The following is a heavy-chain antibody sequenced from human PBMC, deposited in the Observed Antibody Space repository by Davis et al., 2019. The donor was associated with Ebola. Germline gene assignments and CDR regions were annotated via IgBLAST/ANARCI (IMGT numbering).Heavy chain of an antibody. D-gene: IGHD2-21*01. Sequence: PGGSLRLSCAASGFTFSNYEMNWVRQAPGKGLEWVSYIYSGTNTYYADSVKGRFTISRDNAKNSLYLQMNSLRAEDTAVYYCAREQMHCGGDCHDYWGQGTLVTVSS. CDR2: IYSGTNT. CDR1: GFTFSNYE. CDR3: AREQMHCGGDCHDY. V-gene: IGHV3-48*03. J-gene: IGHJ4*02.